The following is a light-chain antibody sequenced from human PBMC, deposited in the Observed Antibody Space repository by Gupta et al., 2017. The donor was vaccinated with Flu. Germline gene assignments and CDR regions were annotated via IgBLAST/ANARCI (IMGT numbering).Light chain of an antibody. Sequence: PRYMSPGERATRYCSASQSITSSYLAWYQQKPGQAPRLLIYGASSRASGIPDRFSGSGSGTDFTLTISRLEPEDLAVYYCQQYGSTRLTFGGGTKVEIK. CDR2: GAS. CDR1: QSITSSY. V-gene: IGKV3-20*01. J-gene: IGKJ4*01. CDR3: QQYGSTRLT.